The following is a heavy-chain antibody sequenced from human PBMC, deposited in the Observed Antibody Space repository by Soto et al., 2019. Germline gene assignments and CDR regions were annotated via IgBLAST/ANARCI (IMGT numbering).Heavy chain of an antibody. V-gene: IGHV4-59*01. CDR2: IYYSGST. CDR3: AREGADYDSSGYHSDY. J-gene: IGHJ4*02. CDR1: GGSISSYY. D-gene: IGHD3-22*01. Sequence: SETLFLTXTVSGGSISSYYWSWIRQPPGKGLEWIGYIYYSGSTNYNPSLKSRVTISVDTSKNQFSLKLSSVTAADTAVYYCAREGADYDSSGYHSDYWGQGTLVTVSS.